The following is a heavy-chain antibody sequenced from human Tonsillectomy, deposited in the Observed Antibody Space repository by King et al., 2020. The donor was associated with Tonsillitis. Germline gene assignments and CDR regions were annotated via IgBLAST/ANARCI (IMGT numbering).Heavy chain of an antibody. Sequence: VQLVESGAEVKKPGASVTVSCKASGYTFASYGINWVRQAPGQGLEWMGWISAYNGNTNYAQKVQGRVTMTTDTSTSTAYMELRSLRSDDTAMYYCAREEDYYGSGTHWGFDYWGQGTLVTVSS. V-gene: IGHV1-18*01. D-gene: IGHD3-10*01. J-gene: IGHJ4*02. CDR1: GYTFASYG. CDR2: ISAYNGNT. CDR3: AREEDYYGSGTHWGFDY.